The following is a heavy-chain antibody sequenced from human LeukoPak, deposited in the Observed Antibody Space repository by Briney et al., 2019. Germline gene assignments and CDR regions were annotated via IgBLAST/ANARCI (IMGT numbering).Heavy chain of an antibody. CDR2: IYYSGST. V-gene: IGHV4-59*01. CDR1: DSSISSYY. CDR3: ARVVYYGYTYGKYYFDY. Sequence: SETLSLTCTVSDSSISSYYWSWIRQPPGKGLEWIGYIYYSGSTNYNPSLKGRVTISIDTSKNQFSLKLSSVTAADTAMYYCARVVYYGYTYGKYYFDYWGQGTLVTVSS. J-gene: IGHJ4*02. D-gene: IGHD5-18*01.